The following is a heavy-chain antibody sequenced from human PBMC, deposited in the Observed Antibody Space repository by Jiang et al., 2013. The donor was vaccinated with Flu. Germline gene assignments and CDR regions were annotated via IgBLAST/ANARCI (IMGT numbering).Heavy chain of an antibody. CDR3: ARDGRGDFWSGYYPSFFDY. CDR2: ISAYNGNT. D-gene: IGHD3-3*01. V-gene: IGHV1-18*04. Sequence: GAEVKKPGASVKVSCKASGYTFTSYGISWVRQAPGQGLEWMGWISAYNGNTNYAQKLQGRVTMTTDTSTSTAYMELRSLRSDDTAVYYCARDGRGDFWSGYYPSFFDYWGQGTLVTVSS. J-gene: IGHJ4*02. CDR1: GYTFTSYG.